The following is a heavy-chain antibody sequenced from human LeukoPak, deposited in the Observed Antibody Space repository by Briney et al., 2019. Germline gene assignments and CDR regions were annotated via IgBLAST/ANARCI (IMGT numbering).Heavy chain of an antibody. CDR2: ISSSGSTI. J-gene: IGHJ4*02. CDR1: GFTFSSYE. Sequence: PGGPLRLSCAASGFTFSSYEMQWVRQAPGKGLEWVSYISSSGSTIYYADSVKGRFTISRDNAKNSLYLQMNSLRAEDTAVYYCARDKVVGATRFDYWGQGALVTVSS. V-gene: IGHV3-48*03. CDR3: ARDKVVGATRFDY. D-gene: IGHD1-26*01.